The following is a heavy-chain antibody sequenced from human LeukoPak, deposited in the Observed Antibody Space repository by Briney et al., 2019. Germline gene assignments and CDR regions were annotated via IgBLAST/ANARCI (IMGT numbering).Heavy chain of an antibody. CDR1: GFTFSRYW. CDR3: ARDSEWGLLRSDY. CDR2: IKQDGTEK. D-gene: IGHD1-26*01. J-gene: IGHJ4*02. Sequence: GGSLRLSCAASGFTFSRYWMTWVRQAPGKGLEWVANIKQDGTEKYYVDSVKGRFTISRDNAKNSLYLQMNYLRAEDTAVYYCARDSEWGLLRSDYWGQGTLVTVSS. V-gene: IGHV3-7*05.